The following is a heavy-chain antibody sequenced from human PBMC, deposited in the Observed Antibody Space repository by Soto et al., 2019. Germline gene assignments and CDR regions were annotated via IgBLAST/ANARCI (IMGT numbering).Heavy chain of an antibody. D-gene: IGHD1-7*01. CDR2: INSDGSST. Sequence: GGSLRLSCAASGFIFRNYRMHWVRQVPGKGLVWVSRINSDGSSTRYADSVKGRFTISRDNAKNTLYLQMNSLRAEDTAVYYCARVPTDVELLDYWGQGIRLTVSS. CDR1: GFIFRNYR. CDR3: ARVPTDVELLDY. J-gene: IGHJ4*02. V-gene: IGHV3-74*01.